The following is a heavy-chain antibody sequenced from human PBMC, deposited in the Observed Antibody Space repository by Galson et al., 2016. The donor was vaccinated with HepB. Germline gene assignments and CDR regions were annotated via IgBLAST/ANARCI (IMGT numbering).Heavy chain of an antibody. CDR3: ARSQMRLQWEKGDYFDC. CDR2: ISGYSDTT. V-gene: IGHV1-18*01. CDR1: GYTFTSYG. D-gene: IGHD1-26*01. Sequence: SVKVSCKASGYTFTSYGISWVRQAPGQGLEWMGWISGYSDTTKYAQKFRGRVTMTTDTSTSTAYLELRSLRSDDTALYYCARSQMRLQWEKGDYFDCWGQGTLVTVSS. J-gene: IGHJ4*02.